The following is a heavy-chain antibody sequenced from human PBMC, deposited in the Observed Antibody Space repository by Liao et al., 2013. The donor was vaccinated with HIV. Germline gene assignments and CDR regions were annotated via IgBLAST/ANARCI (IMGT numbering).Heavy chain of an antibody. CDR3: ARSLPLTAAASDGGDTFDI. V-gene: IGHV4-34*02. D-gene: IGHD6-25*01. CDR1: GVTFSDYY. Sequence: QVRLKQWGAGPLKPSETLSVTCAVYGVTFSDYYWSWIRQPPGKGLEWIGEINQSGSINYNPSLKSRLTMSVDTSKKQLSLKLKSVTAADTALYYCARSLPLTAAASDGGDTFDIWGQGTMVTVSS. J-gene: IGHJ3*02. CDR2: INQSGSI.